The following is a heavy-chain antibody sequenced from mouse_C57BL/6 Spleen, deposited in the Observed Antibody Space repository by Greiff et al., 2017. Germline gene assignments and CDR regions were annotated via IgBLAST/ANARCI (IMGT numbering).Heavy chain of an antibody. V-gene: IGHV1-26*01. D-gene: IGHD1-1*01. Sequence: EVQLQQSGPELVKPGASVKISCKASGYTFTDYYMNWVKQSHGKSLEWIGDINPNNGGTSYNQKFKGKATLTVDKSSSTAYMELRSLTSEDSAVXYCARSVTTVVAPRYFDVWGTGTTVTVSS. J-gene: IGHJ1*03. CDR1: GYTFTDYY. CDR2: INPNNGGT. CDR3: ARSVTTVVAPRYFDV.